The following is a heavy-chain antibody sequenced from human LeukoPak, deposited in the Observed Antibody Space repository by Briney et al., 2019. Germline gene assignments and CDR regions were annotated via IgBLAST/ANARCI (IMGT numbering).Heavy chain of an antibody. CDR1: GYSFTSYW. Sequence: GESLKISCKGSGYSFTSYWIGWVRQMPGKGLEWMGIIYPGDSDTRYSPSFQGQVTISADKSISTAYLQWSSLKASDTAMYYCARRYCSSTSCYTSEYYFDYRGQGTLVTVSS. V-gene: IGHV5-51*01. J-gene: IGHJ4*02. D-gene: IGHD2-2*02. CDR2: IYPGDSDT. CDR3: ARRYCSSTSCYTSEYYFDY.